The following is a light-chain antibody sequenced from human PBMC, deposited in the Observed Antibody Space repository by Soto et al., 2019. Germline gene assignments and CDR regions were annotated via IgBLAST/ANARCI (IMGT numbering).Light chain of an antibody. Sequence: EIVFTQSPATLSSFHGERLTLSCRASQYISNYLIWYKQKPGQAPRLLIYDVSNRATDIPARVSGSGSGTDFTLTSSRLEPEDPAVYYCQQRSNWPRTFGQGTKVEIK. CDR2: DVS. CDR3: QQRSNWPRT. CDR1: QYISNY. J-gene: IGKJ1*01. V-gene: IGKV3-11*01.